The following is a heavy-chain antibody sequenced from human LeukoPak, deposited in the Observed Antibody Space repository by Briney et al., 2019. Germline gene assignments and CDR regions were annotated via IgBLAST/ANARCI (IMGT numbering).Heavy chain of an antibody. D-gene: IGHD6-13*01. CDR3: ARDPKTPRGSSSWYAGNWFDP. CDR2: INPSGGST. CDR1: GYTFTGYY. Sequence: ASVKVSCKASGYTFTGYYMHWVRQAPGQGLGWMGLINPSGGSTSYAQKFQGRVTMTRDTSTSTVYMELSSLRSEDTAVYYCARDPKTPRGSSSWYAGNWFDPWGQGTLVTVSS. J-gene: IGHJ5*02. V-gene: IGHV1-46*01.